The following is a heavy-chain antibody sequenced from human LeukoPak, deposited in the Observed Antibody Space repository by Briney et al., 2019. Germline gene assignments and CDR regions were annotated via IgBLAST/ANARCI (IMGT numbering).Heavy chain of an antibody. CDR2: ISSSSGYI. CDR1: GFTFSSYS. J-gene: IGHJ3*02. CDR3: ARAYRSGENDAFDI. D-gene: IGHD2-15*01. V-gene: IGHV3-21*01. Sequence: GGSLRLSCAASGFTFSSYSMNWVRQAPGKGLEWVSSISSSSGYIYYADSVKGRFTISRDNAKNSLYLQMSSLRAEDTAVYYCARAYRSGENDAFDIWGQGTMVTVSS.